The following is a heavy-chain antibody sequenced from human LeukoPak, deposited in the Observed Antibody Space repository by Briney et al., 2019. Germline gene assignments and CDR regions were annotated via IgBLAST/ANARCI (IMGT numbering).Heavy chain of an antibody. CDR1: GGSINSGTYY. J-gene: IGHJ4*02. D-gene: IGHD4-17*01. Sequence: SETLSLTCTVSGGSINSGTYYWSWIRQPAGKGLEWIGSIYHSGSTYYNPSLKSRVTISVDTSKNQFSLKLSSVTAADTAVYYCARAPGDFDYWGQGTLVTVSS. CDR2: IYHSGST. V-gene: IGHV4-39*07. CDR3: ARAPGDFDY.